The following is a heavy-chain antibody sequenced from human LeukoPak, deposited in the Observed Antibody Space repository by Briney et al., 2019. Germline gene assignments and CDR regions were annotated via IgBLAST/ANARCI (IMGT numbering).Heavy chain of an antibody. CDR3: GSWAGSASEDFWSGPLDY. CDR2: IIPKFGTA. J-gene: IGHJ4*02. Sequence: ASVKVSCKASGGTFSASPFGWVRQAPGQGLEWMGGIIPKFGTAHYAQKFQGRVSITADTSTRTVYLDLSSLRSEDTAIYYCGSWAGSASEDFWSGPLDYWGQGTLVTVSS. V-gene: IGHV1-69*06. D-gene: IGHD3-3*01. CDR1: GGTFSASP.